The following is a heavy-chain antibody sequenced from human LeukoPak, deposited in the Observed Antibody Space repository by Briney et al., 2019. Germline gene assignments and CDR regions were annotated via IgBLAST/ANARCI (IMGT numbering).Heavy chain of an antibody. J-gene: IGHJ4*02. CDR3: ARQYSSSWYVADY. Sequence: SETLSLTCTVSGGSISSGGYYWSWIRQHPGKGLEWLGYIYYSGSTYYNPSLKSRVTISVDTSKNQFSLKLSSVTAADTAVYYCARQYSSSWYVADYWGQGTLVTVSS. CDR1: GGSISSGGYY. V-gene: IGHV4-31*03. D-gene: IGHD6-13*01. CDR2: IYYSGST.